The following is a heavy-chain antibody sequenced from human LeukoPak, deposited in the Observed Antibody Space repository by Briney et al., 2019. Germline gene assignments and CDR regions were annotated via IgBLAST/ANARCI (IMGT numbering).Heavy chain of an antibody. Sequence: GGSLRLSCAASGFTFSAYGMHWVRQAPGRGLEWVAFIRFDGSNKYYADSVKGRFIISRDDSRNMLYLQMNSLRIEDTAGYYCANLPQWSGDLFIDYWGQGTPATVSS. CDR2: IRFDGSNK. CDR3: ANLPQWSGDLFIDY. J-gene: IGHJ4*02. V-gene: IGHV3-30*02. D-gene: IGHD3-10*01. CDR1: GFTFSAYG.